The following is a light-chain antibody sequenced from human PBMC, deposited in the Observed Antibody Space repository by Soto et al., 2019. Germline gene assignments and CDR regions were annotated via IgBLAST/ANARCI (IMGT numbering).Light chain of an antibody. CDR2: GAS. CDR1: QGVSSN. Sequence: EIVMTQSPATLSVSPGERATLSCRASQGVSSNLAWYQQRRGQAPRLLIYGASTRATGIPARFSGSGSGTEFTLTISSLQSEDFAVYYCQQYNKWPLFTFGPGTRVDMK. V-gene: IGKV3-15*01. J-gene: IGKJ3*01. CDR3: QQYNKWPLFT.